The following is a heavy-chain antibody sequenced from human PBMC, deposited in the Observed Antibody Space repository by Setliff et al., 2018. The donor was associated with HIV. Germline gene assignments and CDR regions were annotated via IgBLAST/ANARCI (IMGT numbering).Heavy chain of an antibody. Sequence: ASVKVSCKPSEYSSTSYDINWVRQATGQGLEWMGWLNPNSHNTGYAQKFQGRVAMTWDTSISTAYMEVSSLRSEDTAVYYCARAPKWNGNYYYMDVWGKGTTVTVSS. CDR2: LNPNSHNT. V-gene: IGHV1-8*01. J-gene: IGHJ6*03. CDR3: ARAPKWNGNYYYMDV. CDR1: EYSSTSYD. D-gene: IGHD1-20*01.